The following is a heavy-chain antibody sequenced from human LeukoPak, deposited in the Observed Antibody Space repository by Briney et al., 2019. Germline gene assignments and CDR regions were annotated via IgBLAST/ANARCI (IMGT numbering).Heavy chain of an antibody. CDR2: IHHSGST. V-gene: IGHV4-30-2*01. CDR1: GGSISSGGYS. Sequence: SETLSLTCAVSGGSISSGGYSWSWIRQPPGKGLEWIGYIHHSGSTYYNPSLKSRVTISVDRSKNQFSLKLSSVTAADTAVYYCARGPGLDVDTAMVTSYFDYWGQGTLVTVSS. CDR3: ARGPGLDVDTAMVTSYFDY. D-gene: IGHD5-18*01. J-gene: IGHJ4*02.